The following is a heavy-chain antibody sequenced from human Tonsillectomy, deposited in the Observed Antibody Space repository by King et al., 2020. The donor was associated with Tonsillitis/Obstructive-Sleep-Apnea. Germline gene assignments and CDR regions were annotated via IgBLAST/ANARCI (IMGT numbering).Heavy chain of an antibody. J-gene: IGHJ4*02. CDR3: ARDPDYGDLLYYFDY. V-gene: IGHV1-46*01. Sequence: VQLVESGAEVKKPGASVKVSCKASGYTFTSYYMHWVRQAPGQGLEWMGIINPSGGSTCYAQKFQGRVTMTSDTSTSTVYMELSSLRSEDTAVYYCARDPDYGDLLYYFDYWGQGTLVTVSS. CDR2: INPSGGST. CDR1: GYTFTSYY. D-gene: IGHD4-17*01.